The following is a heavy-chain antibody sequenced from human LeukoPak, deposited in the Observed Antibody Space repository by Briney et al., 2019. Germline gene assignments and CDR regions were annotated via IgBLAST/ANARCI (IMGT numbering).Heavy chain of an antibody. CDR2: INPNSGGT. CDR1: GYTFTGYY. V-gene: IGHV1-2*02. CDR3: ARDCGSSSGWPGLKVGMDV. J-gene: IGHJ6*02. Sequence: GASVKVSCKASGYTFTGYYMHWVRQAPGQGLEWMGWINPNSGGTNYAQKFQGRVTMTRDTSISTAYMELSRLRSDDTAVYYCARDCGSSSGWPGLKVGMDVWGQGTTVTVSS. D-gene: IGHD6-19*01.